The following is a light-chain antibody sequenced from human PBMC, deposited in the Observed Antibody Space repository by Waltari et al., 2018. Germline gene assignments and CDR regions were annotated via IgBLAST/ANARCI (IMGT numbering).Light chain of an antibody. Sequence: DIQMTQSPSSLSAYVGDTVTITCRASQTISTNLNLYQQKPGKAPKLLVYVASSLQSGVPSRFSGSGSGTDFIRTIKRLQPEDCATYSCQQSYSLTYTFGQGPKLEMK. J-gene: IGKJ2*01. CDR3: QQSYSLTYT. CDR2: VAS. CDR1: QTISTN. V-gene: IGKV1-39*01.